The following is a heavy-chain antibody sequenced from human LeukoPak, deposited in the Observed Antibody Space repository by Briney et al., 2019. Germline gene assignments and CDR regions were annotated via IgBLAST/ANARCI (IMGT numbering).Heavy chain of an antibody. D-gene: IGHD3-10*01. CDR3: AKESYGSYYFDY. CDR1: GFTFSSYA. Sequence: GGSLRLSCAASGFTFSSYAMSWVRQPPGKGLDWVSAISGSGGSTYYADSVKGRFTISRDNSKNTLYLQMNSLRAEDTARYYCAKESYGSYYFDYWGQGTLVTVSS. J-gene: IGHJ4*02. V-gene: IGHV3-23*01. CDR2: ISGSGGST.